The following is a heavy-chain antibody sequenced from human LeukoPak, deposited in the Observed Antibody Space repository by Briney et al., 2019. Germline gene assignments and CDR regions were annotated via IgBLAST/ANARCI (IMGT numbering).Heavy chain of an antibody. D-gene: IGHD1-26*01. CDR1: GYTFTGYY. CDR3: ARDREGPYDAFDI. Sequence: GASVKVSCKASGYTFTGYYMHWVRQAPGQGLEWMGWINPNSGGTNYAQKFQGRVTMTRDTSISTVYMELSRLRSDDTAVYYCARDREGPYDAFDIWGQGTMVTVSS. CDR2: INPNSGGT. J-gene: IGHJ3*02. V-gene: IGHV1-2*02.